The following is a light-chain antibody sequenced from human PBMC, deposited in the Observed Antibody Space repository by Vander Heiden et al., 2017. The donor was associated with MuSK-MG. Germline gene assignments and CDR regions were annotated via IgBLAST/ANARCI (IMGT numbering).Light chain of an antibody. CDR3: QQYGSSPRLFT. CDR1: QSVSSSS. Sequence: ELVLTQSPGTLSLSPGERATPSCRASQSVSSSSLAWYQQKPGQAPRLLIYGASSRATGIPNRFSGSGSGTDFALTISRLEPEDVAVYYCQQYGSSPRLFTFGPGTKVDIK. V-gene: IGKV3-20*01. J-gene: IGKJ3*01. CDR2: GAS.